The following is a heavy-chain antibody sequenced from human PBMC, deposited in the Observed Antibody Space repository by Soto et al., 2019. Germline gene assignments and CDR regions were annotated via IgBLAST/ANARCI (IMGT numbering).Heavy chain of an antibody. V-gene: IGHV3-74*01. CDR1: GSTFSSYW. Sequence: EVQLVESGGGLVQPGGSLRLSCAASGSTFSSYWMHWVRQAPGKGLVWVSRIYTDGSRADYADSVKGRFTISRDNAKNTVYLQVNSLGAEDTAVYYCARGARNYYYFDYWGQGTRVTVSS. J-gene: IGHJ4*02. CDR2: IYTDGSRA. CDR3: ARGARNYYYFDY. D-gene: IGHD1-7*01.